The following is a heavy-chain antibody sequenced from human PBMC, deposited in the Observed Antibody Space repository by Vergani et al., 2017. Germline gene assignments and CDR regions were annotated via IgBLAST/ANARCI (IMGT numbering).Heavy chain of an antibody. CDR2: VYSSGGT. V-gene: IGHV4-61*02. J-gene: IGHJ4*02. D-gene: IGHD3-10*01. CDR3: ARSGNFGSGTHYTGYFDY. CDR1: GDSISSGNLY. Sequence: QVQLQESGPGLVKPSQTLTLTCTVSGDSISSGNLYWNWIRQPAGKGLEWIGRVYSSGGTNYNPSLKRRVTILLDTSSIRFSLTLTSVTAADTAVYFCARSGNFGSGTHYTGYFDYWGQGALVAVSS.